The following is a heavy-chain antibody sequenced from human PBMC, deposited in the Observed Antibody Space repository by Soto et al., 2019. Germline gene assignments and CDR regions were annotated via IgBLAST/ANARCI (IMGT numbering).Heavy chain of an antibody. CDR3: AKDRDGAAAGPTKFYGMDV. CDR1: GFTLSSYA. J-gene: IGHJ6*02. D-gene: IGHD6-13*01. V-gene: IGHV3-23*01. CDR2: ISGSGDST. Sequence: EVQLLESGGGLVQPGGSLRLSCAASGFTLSSYAMSWVRQAPGKGLERVSVISGSGDSTYYADSVRGRFTISRDTSKNTLYLQMNSLRAEDTAVYYCAKDRDGAAAGPTKFYGMDVWGQGTTVTVSS.